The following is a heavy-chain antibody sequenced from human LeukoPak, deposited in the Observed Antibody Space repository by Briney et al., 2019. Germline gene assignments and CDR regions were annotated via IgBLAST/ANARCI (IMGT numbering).Heavy chain of an antibody. CDR3: ARVPCSGGSCYSLYGMDV. D-gene: IGHD2-15*01. J-gene: IGHJ6*02. CDR1: GYTFTGYY. Sequence: ASVKVSCKASGYTFTGYYMHWVRQAPGQGLEWMGWINPNSGGTKYAQKFQGRVTMTRDTSISTAYMELSRLRSDDTAVYYCARVPCSGGSCYSLYGMDVWGQGTTVTVSS. CDR2: INPNSGGT. V-gene: IGHV1-2*02.